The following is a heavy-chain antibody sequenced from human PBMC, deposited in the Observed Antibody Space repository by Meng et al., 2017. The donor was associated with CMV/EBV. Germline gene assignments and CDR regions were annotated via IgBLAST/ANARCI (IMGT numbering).Heavy chain of an antibody. D-gene: IGHD6-13*01. CDR1: GFSLSTSGVG. J-gene: IGHJ5*02. Sequence: QITLKESGPPLVKPTQTLPLTCTFSGFSLSTSGVGVGWIRQPPGKALEWLALIYWDDDKRYSPSLKSRLTITKDTSKNQVVLTMTNMDPVDTATYYCAHRGRITAAGTDWFDPWGQGTLVTVSS. CDR2: IYWDDDK. CDR3: AHRGRITAAGTDWFDP. V-gene: IGHV2-5*02.